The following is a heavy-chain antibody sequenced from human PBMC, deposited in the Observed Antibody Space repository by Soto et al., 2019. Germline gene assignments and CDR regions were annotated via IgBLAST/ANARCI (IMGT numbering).Heavy chain of an antibody. CDR1: GYTFTTYD. J-gene: IGHJ6*02. V-gene: IGHV1-18*01. D-gene: IGHD3-16*01. CDR2: ISPYNGNT. Sequence: QVQLVQSGAEVKKPGASVKVSCKASGYTFTTYDISWVRQAPGQVPEWMGWISPYNGNTNYAQNFKGRVTMTTDTSTSTAYMELKSLRSDDTAVYYCARGPRGIYGLAILSSYHYYGMDVWGQGATVTVSS. CDR3: ARGPRGIYGLAILSSYHYYGMDV.